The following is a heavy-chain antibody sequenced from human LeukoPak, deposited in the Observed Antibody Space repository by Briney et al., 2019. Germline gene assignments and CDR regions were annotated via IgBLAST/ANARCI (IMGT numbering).Heavy chain of an antibody. CDR3: ARDIDGGSSWSRFDY. V-gene: IGHV3-30*04. CDR2: ISYDGTSK. D-gene: IGHD5-24*01. CDR1: GLTLSYNL. J-gene: IGHJ4*02. Sequence: PGGSLRLCFSTSGLTLSYNLGARVRQPPGKGLGRVAIISYDGTSKYYGDSVKGRFTISRDNSKNTLYLQVNTLRVEDTAVYHWARDIDGGSSWSRFDYWGQGTLVTVSS.